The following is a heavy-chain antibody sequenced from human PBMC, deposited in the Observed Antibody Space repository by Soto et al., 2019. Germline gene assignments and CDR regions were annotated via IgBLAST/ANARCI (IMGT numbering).Heavy chain of an antibody. CDR2: ISYDGSNK. CDR1: GFTFSSYA. Sequence: GGSLRLSCAASGFTFSSYAMHWVRQAPGKGLEWVAVISYDGSNKYYADSVKGRFTISRDNSKNTLYLQMNSLRAEDTAVYYCARDSRDCSSTSCFTDAFDIWGQGTMVTVSS. CDR3: ARDSRDCSSTSCFTDAFDI. J-gene: IGHJ3*02. D-gene: IGHD2-2*02. V-gene: IGHV3-30*14.